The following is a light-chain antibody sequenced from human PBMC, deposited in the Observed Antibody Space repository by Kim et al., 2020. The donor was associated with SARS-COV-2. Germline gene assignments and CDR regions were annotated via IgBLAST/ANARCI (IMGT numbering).Light chain of an antibody. CDR2: DND. CDR3: ITWDDSLGAAV. J-gene: IGLJ2*01. CDR1: SSNIGNNY. Sequence: QSVLTQPPSVSAAPGQKVTISCSGSSSNIGNNYVSWYQHLPGTAPKLLIYDNDRRPSGIPDGFSGSKSGTSATLGIAALQTGDEADYYCITWDDSLGAAVFGGGTQLTVL. V-gene: IGLV1-51*01.